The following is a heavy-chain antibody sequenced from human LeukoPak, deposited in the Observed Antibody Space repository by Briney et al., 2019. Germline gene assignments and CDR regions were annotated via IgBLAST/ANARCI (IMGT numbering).Heavy chain of an antibody. V-gene: IGHV3-23*01. Sequence: PGGSLRLSCAASGFTFSNYAMSWVRQSPGKGLEWVSAISGSGGSTAYSDSVKGRFTISRDNSKNTLYLQMNSLRVEDTAVYYCAKDFHSSRWYVGYFDSWGQGTLVTVSS. CDR1: GFTFSNYA. J-gene: IGHJ4*02. CDR3: AKDFHSSRWYVGYFDS. CDR2: ISGSGGST. D-gene: IGHD6-13*01.